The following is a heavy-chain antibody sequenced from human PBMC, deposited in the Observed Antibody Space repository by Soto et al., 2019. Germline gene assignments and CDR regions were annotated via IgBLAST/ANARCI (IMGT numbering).Heavy chain of an antibody. J-gene: IGHJ6*02. CDR2: INPNSGGT. V-gene: IGHV1-2*02. Sequence: ASVKVSCKASGYTFTGCYMHWVRQAPGQGLEWMGWINPNSGGTNYAQKFQGRVTMTRDTSISTAYMELSRLRSDDTAVYYCAREYRGSGTPLYGMDVWGQGTTVTVSS. CDR1: GYTFTGCY. D-gene: IGHD3-10*01. CDR3: AREYRGSGTPLYGMDV.